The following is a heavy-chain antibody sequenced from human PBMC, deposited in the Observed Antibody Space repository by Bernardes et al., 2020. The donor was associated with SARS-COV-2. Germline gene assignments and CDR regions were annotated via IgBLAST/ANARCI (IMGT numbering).Heavy chain of an antibody. D-gene: IGHD1-26*01. V-gene: IGHV3-21*01. CDR3: ARDNSGSYRDYSYGMDV. Sequence: GGSLRLSCAGSGFKFSSYTLNWVRQAPGKGLEWVSSMTGDGNYISYADSVKGRFTISRDNVKSSLYLQMNSLRAEDTAVYVCARDNSGSYRDYSYGMDVWGQGTTVTVSS. J-gene: IGHJ6*02. CDR1: GFKFSSYT. CDR2: MTGDGNYI.